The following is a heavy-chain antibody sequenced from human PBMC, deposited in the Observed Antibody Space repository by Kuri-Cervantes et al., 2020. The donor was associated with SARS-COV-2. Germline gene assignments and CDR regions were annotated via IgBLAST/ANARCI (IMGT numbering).Heavy chain of an antibody. V-gene: IGHV3-74*01. CDR1: GFTFSGHW. CDR2: INPDGSYA. CDR3: AREVYDYVWGTHAFDL. J-gene: IGHJ3*01. Sequence: GESLKISCAASGFTFSGHWIHWVRQAPGKGLVLVSRINPDGSYANNADSVKGRFTLSRDNAKNSLYLQMNSLRAEDTAMYYCAREVYDYVWGTHAFDLWGQGTMVTVSS. D-gene: IGHD3-16*01.